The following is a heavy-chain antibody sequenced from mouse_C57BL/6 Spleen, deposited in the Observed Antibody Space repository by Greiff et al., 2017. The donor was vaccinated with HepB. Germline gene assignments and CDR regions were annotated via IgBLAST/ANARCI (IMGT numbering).Heavy chain of an antibody. CDR1: GYTFTSYW. Sequence: VQLQQPGAELVKPGASVKMSCKASGYTFTSYWITWVKQRPGQGLEWIGDIYPGSGSTNYNEKFKSKATLTVDTSSSTAYMQLSSLTSEDSAVYDCASYYYGSSYVGNYFDYWGQGTTLTVSS. V-gene: IGHV1-55*01. J-gene: IGHJ2*01. CDR3: ASYYYGSSYVGNYFDY. CDR2: IYPGSGST. D-gene: IGHD1-1*01.